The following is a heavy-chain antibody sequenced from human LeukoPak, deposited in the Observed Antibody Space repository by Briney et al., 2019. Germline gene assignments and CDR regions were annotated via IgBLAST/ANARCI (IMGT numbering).Heavy chain of an antibody. CDR3: ANRYCSGGNCYYGEYGFNY. J-gene: IGHJ4*02. CDR1: GFTFSSYW. D-gene: IGHD2-15*01. V-gene: IGHV3-30*18. CDR2: ISYDGSNK. Sequence: PGGSLRLSCAASGFTFSSYWMSWVRQAPGKGLEWVAVISYDGSNKYYADSVKGRFTISRDNSKNTLYLQINSLRAEDTAVYYCANRYCSGGNCYYGEYGFNYWGQGTLVTVSS.